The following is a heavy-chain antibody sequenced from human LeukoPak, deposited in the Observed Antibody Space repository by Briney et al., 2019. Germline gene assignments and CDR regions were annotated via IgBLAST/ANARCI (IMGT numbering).Heavy chain of an antibody. CDR2: INHSGST. D-gene: IGHD2-15*01. CDR1: GGSFSGYY. CDR3: ARANIVVVVAAHWGFDY. V-gene: IGHV4-34*01. J-gene: IGHJ4*02. Sequence: SETLSLTCAVYGGSFSGYYWSWIRQPPGKGLEWIGEINHSGSTNYNPSLKSRVTISVDTSKNQFSLKLSSVTAADTAVYYCARANIVVVVAAHWGFDYWGQGTLVTVSS.